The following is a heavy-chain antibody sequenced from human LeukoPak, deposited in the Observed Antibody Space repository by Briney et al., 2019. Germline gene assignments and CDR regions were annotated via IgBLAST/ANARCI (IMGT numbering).Heavy chain of an antibody. J-gene: IGHJ1*01. Sequence: ASVKDSCKASGYTFTGYYIHWVRQAPGQGLEWMGWINPNSGGTNYIQKFQGRVSMTRDTSISTAYMELGSLRSDDTAVYYCARSTTSNSYEYFEYWGQGTLVTVSS. D-gene: IGHD6-13*01. CDR1: GYTFTGYY. V-gene: IGHV1-2*02. CDR3: ARSTTSNSYEYFEY. CDR2: INPNSGGT.